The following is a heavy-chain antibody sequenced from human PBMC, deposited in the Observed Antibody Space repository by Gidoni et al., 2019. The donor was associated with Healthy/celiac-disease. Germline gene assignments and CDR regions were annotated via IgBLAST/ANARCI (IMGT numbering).Heavy chain of an antibody. CDR3: ARGLSLWAYYDFWSGYYSYYFDY. J-gene: IGHJ4*02. D-gene: IGHD3-3*01. Sequence: QVQLQQWGAGLLKPSETLSLTCAVYGGSFSGYYWSWIRQPPGKGLEWIGEINHSGSTNYNPSLKSRVTISVDTSKNQFSLKLSSVTAADTAVYYCARGLSLWAYYDFWSGYYSYYFDYWGQGTLVTVSS. V-gene: IGHV4-34*01. CDR1: GGSFSGYY. CDR2: INHSGST.